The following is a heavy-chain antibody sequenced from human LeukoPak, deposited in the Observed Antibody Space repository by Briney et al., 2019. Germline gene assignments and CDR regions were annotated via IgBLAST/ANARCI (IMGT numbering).Heavy chain of an antibody. CDR1: GYTLTELS. V-gene: IGHV1-24*01. J-gene: IGHJ4*02. CDR3: ATVEVITMVRGVIISYYFDY. Sequence: ASVKVSCKVSGYTLTELSMHWVRQAPGKGPEWMGGFDPEDGETIYAQKFQGRVTMTEDTSTDTAYMELSSLRSEDTAVYYCATVEVITMVRGVIISYYFDYWGQGTLVTVSS. D-gene: IGHD3-10*01. CDR2: FDPEDGET.